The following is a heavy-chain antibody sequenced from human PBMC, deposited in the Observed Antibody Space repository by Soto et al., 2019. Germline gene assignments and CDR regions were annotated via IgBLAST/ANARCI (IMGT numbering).Heavy chain of an antibody. CDR3: ARDCGVNWRGIGY. Sequence: PGGSLRLSCAASGFTFSDHYMDWVRQAPGKGLEWVGRTRNKANSYTTDYAASVKGRFTISRDDSKNSLYLQMNSLETEDTAVYYCARDCGVNWRGIGYWGQGTLVTVSS. J-gene: IGHJ4*02. CDR1: GFTFSDHY. D-gene: IGHD2-8*01. CDR2: TRNKANSYTT. V-gene: IGHV3-72*01.